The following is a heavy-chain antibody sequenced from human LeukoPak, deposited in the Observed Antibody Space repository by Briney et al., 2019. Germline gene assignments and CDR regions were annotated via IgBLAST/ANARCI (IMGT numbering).Heavy chain of an antibody. CDR3: ASSIGSYYDSGAAGDI. V-gene: IGHV1-69*06. CDR2: IIPIFGTA. CDR1: GGTFSSYA. D-gene: IGHD3-22*01. Sequence: VASVKVSCKASGGTFSSYAISWVRQAPGKGLDWMGGIIPIFGTANYAQKFQGRVTITADKSTSTAYMELSSLRSEDTAVYYCASSIGSYYDSGAAGDIWGQGTMVTVSS. J-gene: IGHJ3*02.